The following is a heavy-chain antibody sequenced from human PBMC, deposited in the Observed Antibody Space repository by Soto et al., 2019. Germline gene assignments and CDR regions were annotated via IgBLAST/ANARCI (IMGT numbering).Heavy chain of an antibody. V-gene: IGHV3-30-3*01. D-gene: IGHD3-10*01. CDR3: ASRGVEMATTTDY. CDR1: GFTFSSYA. CDR2: ISYDGSNK. Sequence: GGSLRLSCAASGFTFSSYAMHWVRQAPGKGLEWVAVISYDGSNKYYADSVKGRFTISRDNSKNTLYLQMNSLRAEDTAVYYCASRGVEMATTTDYWGQGTLVTVYS. J-gene: IGHJ4*02.